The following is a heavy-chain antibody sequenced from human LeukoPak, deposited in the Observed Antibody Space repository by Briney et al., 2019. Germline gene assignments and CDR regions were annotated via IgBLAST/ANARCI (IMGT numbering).Heavy chain of an antibody. Sequence: PSETLSLTCTVSGGSISSSSYYWGWIRQPPGKGLEWIGSIYYSGSTYYNPSLKSRVTISVDTSKNQFSLKLSSVTAADTAVYYCARRAINLGYCSGGSCYRDWFDPWGQGTLVTVSS. V-gene: IGHV4-39*01. CDR3: ARRAINLGYCSGGSCYRDWFDP. D-gene: IGHD2-15*01. CDR1: GGSISSSSYY. J-gene: IGHJ5*02. CDR2: IYYSGST.